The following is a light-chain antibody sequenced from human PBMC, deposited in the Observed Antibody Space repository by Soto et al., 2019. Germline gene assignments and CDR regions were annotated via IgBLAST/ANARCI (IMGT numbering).Light chain of an antibody. J-gene: IGKJ4*01. CDR2: GAS. Sequence: DIQMTQSPSSLSASVGDRVTITCRASQDINDYLAWFQQRPGKAPKSLIYGASTLQSGVPSKFSGSGSGTDFTLNISSLQPEDFATYDGQQYNSYPLTFGGGTKVEIK. CDR1: QDINDY. CDR3: QQYNSYPLT. V-gene: IGKV1-16*02.